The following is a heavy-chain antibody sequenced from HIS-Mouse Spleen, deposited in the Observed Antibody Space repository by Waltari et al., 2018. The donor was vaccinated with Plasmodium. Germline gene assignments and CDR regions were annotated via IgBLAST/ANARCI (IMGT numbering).Heavy chain of an antibody. D-gene: IGHD5-12*01. CDR1: GFTFLSYG. J-gene: IGHJ3*02. CDR3: AKGSFIGSGYDPWAFDI. Sequence: QVQLVESGGGVVQPGRSLRLSCASSGFTFLSYGLHGVRQAPGKGLEWVAVISYDGSNKYYADSVKGRFTISRDNSKNTLYLQMNSLRAEDTAVYYCAKGSFIGSGYDPWAFDIWGQGTMVTVSS. CDR2: ISYDGSNK. V-gene: IGHV3-30*18.